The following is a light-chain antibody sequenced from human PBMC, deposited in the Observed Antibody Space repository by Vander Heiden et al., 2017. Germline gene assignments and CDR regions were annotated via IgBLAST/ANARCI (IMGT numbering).Light chain of an antibody. Sequence: DIQMIQSPSTLSASVGDRVTITCRASQSIGDWLAWYQQKPGKAPKLLIYKASSLESGVQSRFSGSGSGTEFTLTISSLQPEDFATYYCQQYNSNWTFGQGTKVEIK. CDR3: QQYNSNWT. J-gene: IGKJ1*01. CDR1: QSIGDW. V-gene: IGKV1-5*03. CDR2: KAS.